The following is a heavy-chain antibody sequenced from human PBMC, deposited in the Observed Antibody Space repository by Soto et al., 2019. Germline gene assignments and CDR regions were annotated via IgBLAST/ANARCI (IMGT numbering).Heavy chain of an antibody. CDR2: ISGSGGST. D-gene: IGHD4-17*01. V-gene: IGHV3-23*01. CDR3: AKDGWYGDYTAGWYFDL. CDR1: GFTFSSYA. Sequence: GGSLRLSCAASGFTFSSYAMSWVRQAPGKGLEWVSAISGSGGSTYYEDSVKGRFTISRDNSKNTLYLQMNSLRAEDTAVYYCAKDGWYGDYTAGWYFDLWGRGTLVTVSS. J-gene: IGHJ2*01.